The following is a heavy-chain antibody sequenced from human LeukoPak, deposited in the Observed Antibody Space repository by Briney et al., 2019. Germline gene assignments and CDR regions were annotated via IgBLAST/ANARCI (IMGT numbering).Heavy chain of an antibody. CDR2: INHSGST. CDR3: ARGRSGTTFYYYYYGMDV. J-gene: IGHJ6*02. Sequence: PSETLSLTCAVYGGSSSGYYWSWIRQPPGKGLEWIGEINHSGSTNYNPSLKSRVTISVDTSKNQFSLKLSSVTAADTAVYYCARGRSGTTFYYYYYGMDVWGQGTTVTVSS. CDR1: GGSSSGYY. V-gene: IGHV4-34*01. D-gene: IGHD1-1*01.